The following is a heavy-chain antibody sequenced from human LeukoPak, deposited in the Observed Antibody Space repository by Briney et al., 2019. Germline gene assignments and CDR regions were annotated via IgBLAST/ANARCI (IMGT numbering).Heavy chain of an antibody. J-gene: IGHJ6*03. CDR1: GGSISSHY. CDR2: IYYSGST. CDR3: ARDDFYCSSTSCYYNYMDV. D-gene: IGHD2-2*01. V-gene: IGHV4-59*11. Sequence: SETLSHTCTVSGGSISSHYWSWIRQPPGKGLEWIGYIYYSGSTNYNPSLKSRVTISVDTSKNQFSLKLSSVTAADTAVYYCARDDFYCSSTSCYYNYMDVWGKGTTVTVSS.